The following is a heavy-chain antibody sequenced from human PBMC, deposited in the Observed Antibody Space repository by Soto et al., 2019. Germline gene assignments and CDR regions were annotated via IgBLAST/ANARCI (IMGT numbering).Heavy chain of an antibody. CDR1: GYTFTSYG. CDR2: ISAYNGNT. J-gene: IGHJ5*02. D-gene: IGHD5-12*01. CDR3: AREPTYSGYNWFNP. Sequence: QVQLVQSGAEVKKPGASVKVSCKASGYTFTSYGISWVRQAPGQGLEWMGWISAYNGNTNYAQKLQGRVTMTTDTSTSTAYMELRTLRSDDTRLYHRAREPTYSGYNWFNPWGQGTLVTVSS. V-gene: IGHV1-18*01.